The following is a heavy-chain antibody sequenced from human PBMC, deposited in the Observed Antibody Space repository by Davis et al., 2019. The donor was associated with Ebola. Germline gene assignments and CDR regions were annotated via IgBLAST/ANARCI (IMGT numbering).Heavy chain of an antibody. Sequence: MPGGSLRLSCTVSGGSISNRNYYWGWIRQPPGKGLEWIGSMYYSGSTYYNPSLKSRVTISVDTTKNQFSLKLSSVTAADTAVYYCARTVAVVPGAILYVNAFDIWGQGTMVTVSS. CDR3: ARTVAVVPGAILYVNAFDI. D-gene: IGHD2-2*02. CDR1: GGSISNRNYY. V-gene: IGHV4-39*01. J-gene: IGHJ3*02. CDR2: MYYSGST.